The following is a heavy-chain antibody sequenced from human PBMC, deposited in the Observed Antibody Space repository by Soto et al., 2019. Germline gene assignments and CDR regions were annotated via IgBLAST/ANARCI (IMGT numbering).Heavy chain of an antibody. CDR1: GYSFTSYW. J-gene: IGHJ5*02. D-gene: IGHD6-25*01. CDR3: ARSKRFSANWFDP. Sequence: GSGYSFTSYWIGWVRQMPGKGLEWMGIIYPGDFDTRYSPSFQGQVTISADKSISTAYLQWSSLKASDTAMYYCARSKRFSANWFDPWGQGTLVTVSS. V-gene: IGHV5-51*01. CDR2: IYPGDFDT.